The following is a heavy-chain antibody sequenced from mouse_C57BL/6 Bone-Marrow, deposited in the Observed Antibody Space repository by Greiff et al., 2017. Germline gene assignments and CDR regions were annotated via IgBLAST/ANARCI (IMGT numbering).Heavy chain of an antibody. Sequence: EVHLVESGEGLVKPGGSLKLSCAASGFTFSSYAMSWVRQTPEKRLEWVAYISSGGDYIYYADTVKGRFTISRDNARNTLYLQMSSLKSEDTAMYYCTRDGALLLPHYYAMDYWGQGTSVTVSS. CDR3: TRDGALLLPHYYAMDY. J-gene: IGHJ4*01. V-gene: IGHV5-9-1*02. CDR2: ISSGGDYI. D-gene: IGHD1-1*01. CDR1: GFTFSSYA.